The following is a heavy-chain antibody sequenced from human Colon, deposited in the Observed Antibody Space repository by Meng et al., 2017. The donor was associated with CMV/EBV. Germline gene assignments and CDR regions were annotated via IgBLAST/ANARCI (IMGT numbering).Heavy chain of an antibody. CDR1: GSTFSSYT. D-gene: IGHD1-26*01. CDR3: ARDKGFLGGTFDY. J-gene: IGHJ4*02. CDR2: IDTSGTKI. V-gene: IGHV3-21*01. Sequence: GESLKISCATSGSTFSSYTMHWVRQAPGRGLEWVSSIDTSGTKIYYADSVKGRFTVSRDDARDSLYLQLNSLRAEDTALYYCARDKGFLGGTFDYWGQGTLVTVSS.